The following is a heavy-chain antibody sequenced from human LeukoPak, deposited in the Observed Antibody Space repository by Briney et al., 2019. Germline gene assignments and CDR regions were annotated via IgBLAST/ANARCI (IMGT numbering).Heavy chain of an antibody. J-gene: IGHJ3*02. CDR3: AYSSGWLNSGAFDI. CDR1: GFIFSSYS. V-gene: IGHV3-30*02. CDR2: IRYDGSNK. Sequence: GGSLRLSCAASGFIFSSYSMNWVRQAPGKGLEWVAFIRYDGSNKYYADSVKGRFTISRDNSKNTLYLQMNSLRAEDTAVYYCAYSSGWLNSGAFDIWGQGTVVTVSS. D-gene: IGHD6-19*01.